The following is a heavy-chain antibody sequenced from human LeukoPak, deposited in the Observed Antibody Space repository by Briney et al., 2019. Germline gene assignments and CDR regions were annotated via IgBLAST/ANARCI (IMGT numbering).Heavy chain of an antibody. D-gene: IGHD2-2*01. CDR3: ARDSGRSTIRGAFDI. V-gene: IGHV4-4*07. Sequence: SETLSLTCAVYGGSFSGYYWSWIRQPAGKGLEWIGRIYTSGSTNYNPSLKSRVTMSVDTSKNQFSLKLSSVTAADTAVYYCARDSGRSTIRGAFDIWGQGTMVTVSS. CDR2: IYTSGST. J-gene: IGHJ3*02. CDR1: GGSFSGYY.